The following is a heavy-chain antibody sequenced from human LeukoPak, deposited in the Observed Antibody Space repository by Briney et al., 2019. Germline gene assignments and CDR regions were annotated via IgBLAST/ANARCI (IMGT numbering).Heavy chain of an antibody. CDR1: GFTLSGYG. Sequence: GGSLRLSCAASGFTLSGYGMHWVRQAPGKGLEWVAAIWYDGSNKDYADSVKGRFTISRDNSKNTLYLQMNSLRAEDTAVYYCAKDRTQSRDYLDYWGRGTLVTVSS. J-gene: IGHJ4*02. V-gene: IGHV3-33*06. CDR2: IWYDGSNK. CDR3: AKDRTQSRDYLDY.